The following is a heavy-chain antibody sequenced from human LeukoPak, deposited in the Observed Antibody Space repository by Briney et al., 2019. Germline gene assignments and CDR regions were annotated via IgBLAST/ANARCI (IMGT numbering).Heavy chain of an antibody. V-gene: IGHV3-7*03. CDR1: GFSLSSFW. Sequence: GGSLRLSCVASGFSLSSFWMNWVRQAPGKGLEWVASIKKDGSEKHYVDSVKARFTISRDNAKNSLYLEMNSLRAEDTAVYYCARDRGLRYFDSFNYWGQGALVTVSS. CDR2: IKKDGSEK. D-gene: IGHD3-9*01. J-gene: IGHJ4*02. CDR3: ARDRGLRYFDSFNY.